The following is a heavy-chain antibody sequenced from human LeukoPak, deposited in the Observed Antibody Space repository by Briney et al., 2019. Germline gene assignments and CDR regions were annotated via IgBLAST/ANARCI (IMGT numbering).Heavy chain of an antibody. D-gene: IGHD2-21*01. CDR2: IYYSGST. CDR1: GGSISSYY. J-gene: IGHJ4*02. Sequence: SETLSLTCTVSGGSISSYYWSWIRQPPGKGLEWIGYIYYSGSTNYNPSLKSRVTISVDTSKNQFSLKLSSVTAADTAVYYCARGVVIAPQTFDYWGQGTLVTVSS. CDR3: ARGVVIAPQTFDY. V-gene: IGHV4-59*01.